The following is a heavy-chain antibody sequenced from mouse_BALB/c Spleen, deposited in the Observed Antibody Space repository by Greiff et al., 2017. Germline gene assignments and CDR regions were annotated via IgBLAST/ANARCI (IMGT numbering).Heavy chain of an antibody. CDR1: GFTFSSYT. V-gene: IGHV5-6-4*01. J-gene: IGHJ3*01. D-gene: IGHD2-1*01. CDR2: ISSGGSYT. Sequence: EVMLVESGGGLVKPGGSLKLSCAASGFTFSSYTMSWVRQTPEKRLEWVATISSGGSYTYYPDSVKGRFTISRDNAKNTLYLQMSSLKSEDTAMYYCTRDEASMVTTFAYWGQGTLVTVSA. CDR3: TRDEASMVTTFAY.